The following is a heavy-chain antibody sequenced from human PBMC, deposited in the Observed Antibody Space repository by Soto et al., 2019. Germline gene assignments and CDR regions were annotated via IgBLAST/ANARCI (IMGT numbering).Heavy chain of an antibody. CDR3: ATGGFGASSLIPYYYYGMDV. CDR1: GYTFTSYG. D-gene: IGHD1-26*01. J-gene: IGHJ6*02. Sequence: ASVKVSCKASGYTFTSYGISWVRQAPGQGLEWMGWISAYNGNTNYAQKLQGRVTMTTDTSTSTAYMELRSLRSDDTAVYYCATGGFGASSLIPYYYYGMDVWGQGTTVTVSS. V-gene: IGHV1-18*01. CDR2: ISAYNGNT.